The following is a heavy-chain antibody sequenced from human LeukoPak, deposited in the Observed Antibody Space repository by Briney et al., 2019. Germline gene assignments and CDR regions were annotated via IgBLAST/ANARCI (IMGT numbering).Heavy chain of an antibody. Sequence: SQTLSLTCAISGDSVSRNSAAWNWIRQSPSRGLEWLGRTYYRSKYFNDHALSMKSRMTINADTPKNQFSLQLNSVTPEDTAVYYCARDVLGGYSSGFEYWGQGILVTVSS. J-gene: IGHJ4*02. D-gene: IGHD5-18*01. CDR1: GDSVSRNSAA. CDR2: TYYRSKYFN. CDR3: ARDVLGGYSSGFEY. V-gene: IGHV6-1*01.